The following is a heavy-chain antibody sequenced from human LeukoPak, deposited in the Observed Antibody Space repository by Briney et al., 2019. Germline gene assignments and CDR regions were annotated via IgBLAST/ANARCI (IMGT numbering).Heavy chain of an antibody. CDR2: IYYSGST. D-gene: IGHD4-17*01. CDR3: ARAGRDYGDYKLRH. CDR1: GGSISSSSYY. V-gene: IGHV4-39*07. J-gene: IGHJ4*02. Sequence: KASETLSLTCTVSGGSISSSSYYWGWIRQPPGKGLEWIGSIYYSGSTYYNPSLKSRVTISVDTSKNQFSLKLSSVTAADTAVYYCARAGRDYGDYKLRHWGQGTLVTVSS.